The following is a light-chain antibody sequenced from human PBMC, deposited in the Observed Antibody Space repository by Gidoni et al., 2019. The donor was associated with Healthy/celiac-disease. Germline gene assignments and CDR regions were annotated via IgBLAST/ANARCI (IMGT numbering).Light chain of an antibody. Sequence: QSVLTQPPPASGTPGQRFTISCSGSSSNIGSNYVYWYQQLPGTAPKLLIYRNNQRPSGVPDRFSGSKSGTSASLAISGLRSEDEADYYCAAWDDSLSGWLFGGGTKLTVL. CDR3: AAWDDSLSGWL. CDR2: RNN. V-gene: IGLV1-47*01. J-gene: IGLJ3*02. CDR1: SSNIGSNY.